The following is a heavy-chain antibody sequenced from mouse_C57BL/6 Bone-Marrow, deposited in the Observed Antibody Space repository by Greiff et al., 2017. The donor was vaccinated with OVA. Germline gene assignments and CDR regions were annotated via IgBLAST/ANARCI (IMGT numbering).Heavy chain of an antibody. CDR1: GYTFTSYW. CDR3: ARYGSYLYWYFDD. J-gene: IGHJ1*03. CDR2: IDPSDSET. V-gene: IGHV1-52*01. Sequence: VQLQQPGAELVRPGSSVKLSCKASGYTFTSYWLPWVKQRPIQGLEWIGNIDPSDSETHYNQKFKDKATLTVDKSSSTAYMQLSSLTSENSEVYAGARYGSYLYWYFDDWGKGTTVTVSA. D-gene: IGHD1-1*02.